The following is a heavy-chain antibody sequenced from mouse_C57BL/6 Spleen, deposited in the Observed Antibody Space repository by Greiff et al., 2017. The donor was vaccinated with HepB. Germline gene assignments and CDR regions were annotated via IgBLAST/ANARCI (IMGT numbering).Heavy chain of an antibody. Sequence: EVQLVESGGGLVKPGGSLKLSCAASGFTFSSYTMSWVRQTPEKRLEWVATISGGGGNTYYPDSVKGRFTISRDNAKNTLYLQMSSLRSEDTALYYCARHYGSSYDAMDYWGQGTSVTVSS. V-gene: IGHV5-9*01. CDR3: ARHYGSSYDAMDY. D-gene: IGHD1-1*01. CDR2: ISGGGGNT. J-gene: IGHJ4*01. CDR1: GFTFSSYT.